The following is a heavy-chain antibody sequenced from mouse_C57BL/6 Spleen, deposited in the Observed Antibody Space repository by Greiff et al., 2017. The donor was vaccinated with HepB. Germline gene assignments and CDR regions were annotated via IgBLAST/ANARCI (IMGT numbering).Heavy chain of an antibody. CDR3: ARSWDVHFDY. Sequence: QVQLQQSGAELVRPGTSVKMSCKASGYTFTNYWIGWAKQRPGHGLEWIGDIYPGGGYTNYNEKFKGKATLTADKSSRTAYMQFSSLTSEDSAIYYCARSWDVHFDYWGQGTTLTVSS. CDR1: GYTFTNYW. CDR2: IYPGGGYT. V-gene: IGHV1-63*01. J-gene: IGHJ2*01. D-gene: IGHD4-1*01.